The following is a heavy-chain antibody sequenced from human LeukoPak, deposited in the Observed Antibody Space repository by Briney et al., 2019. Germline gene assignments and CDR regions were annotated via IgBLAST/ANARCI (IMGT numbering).Heavy chain of an antibody. CDR3: AKGVVVTATSYYFDY. CDR2: ISWNSGSI. D-gene: IGHD2-21*02. V-gene: IGHV3-9*01. J-gene: IGHJ4*02. Sequence: PGGSLRLSCAASGFTFDDYAMHWVRQAPGKGLEWVSGISWNSGSIGYADSVKGRFTISRDNAKNSLYLQMNSLRAEDTALCYCAKGVVVTATSYYFDYWGQGTLVTVSS. CDR1: GFTFDDYA.